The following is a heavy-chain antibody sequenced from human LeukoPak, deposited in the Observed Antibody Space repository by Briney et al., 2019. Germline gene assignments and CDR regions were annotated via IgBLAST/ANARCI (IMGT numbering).Heavy chain of an antibody. J-gene: IGHJ4*02. CDR1: GFTFSTYW. D-gene: IGHD2-2*01. Sequence: GGSLRLSCAASGFTFSTYWLHWVRQTPGKGLVWVSRINTDGSTTNYADSVKGRFTISRDNAKNTLYLQMNSLRAEDTAVYYCARWGSTSCYDYWGQGTLVTVSS. V-gene: IGHV3-74*01. CDR2: INTDGSTT. CDR3: ARWGSTSCYDY.